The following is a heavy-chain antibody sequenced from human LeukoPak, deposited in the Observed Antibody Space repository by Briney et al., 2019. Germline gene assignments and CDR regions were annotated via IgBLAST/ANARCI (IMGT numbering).Heavy chain of an antibody. CDR2: IYYSGST. CDR3: ARGRYGWLPFDY. V-gene: IGHV4-59*01. Sequence: SETLSLTCTVSGGSMSSYYWSWTRQPPGKGLEWIGYIYYSGSTNYNPSLKSRVTISVDTSKNQFTLKLSSVTAADTAVYYCARGRYGWLPFDYWGQGTLVTVSS. CDR1: GGSMSSYY. D-gene: IGHD3-16*01. J-gene: IGHJ4*02.